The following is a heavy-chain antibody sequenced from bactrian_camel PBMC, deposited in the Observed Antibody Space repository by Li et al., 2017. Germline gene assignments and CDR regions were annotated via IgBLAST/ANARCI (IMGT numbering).Heavy chain of an antibody. J-gene: IGHJ6*01. D-gene: IGHD6*01. CDR2: IYIGESTT. CDR3: AASSTWYCLTTPTSFDF. V-gene: IGHV3S40*01. CDR1: GYTSFIDC. Sequence: VQLVESGGGSVQAGGSLKLSCTYSGYTSFIDCMGWFRQVPGKEREGVAAIYIGESTTYYADSVKGRFTISQAKNIMYLQMNSLKPDDTAMCYCAASSTWYCLTTPTSFDFWGQGTQVTVS.